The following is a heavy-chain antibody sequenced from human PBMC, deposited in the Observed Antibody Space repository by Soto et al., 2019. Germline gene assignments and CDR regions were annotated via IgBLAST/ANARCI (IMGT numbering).Heavy chain of an antibody. CDR2: IYYSGST. V-gene: IGHV4-30-4*01. CDR1: GGSISSGDYY. J-gene: IGHJ4*02. D-gene: IGHD3-10*01. Sequence: SETLSLTCTVSGGSISSGDYYWSWIRQPPGKGLEWIGYIYYSGSTYYNPSLKSRVTISVDTSRNQFSLKLSSVTAADTAVYYCARASMVRGVHFDYWGQGTLVTVSS. CDR3: ARASMVRGVHFDY.